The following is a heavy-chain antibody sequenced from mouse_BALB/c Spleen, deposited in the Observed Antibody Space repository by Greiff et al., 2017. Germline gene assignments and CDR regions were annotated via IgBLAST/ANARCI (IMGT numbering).Heavy chain of an antibody. V-gene: IGHV1-7*01. CDR3: ARSGYGRGYFDV. CDR1: GYTFTSYW. D-gene: IGHD3-1*01. Sequence: VNLVESGAELAKPGASVKMSCKASGYTFTSYWMHWVKQRPGQGLEWIGYINPSTGYTEYNQKFKDKATLTADKSSSTAYMQLSSLTSEDSAVYYCARSGYGRGYFDVWGAGTTVTVSS. CDR2: INPSTGYT. J-gene: IGHJ1*01.